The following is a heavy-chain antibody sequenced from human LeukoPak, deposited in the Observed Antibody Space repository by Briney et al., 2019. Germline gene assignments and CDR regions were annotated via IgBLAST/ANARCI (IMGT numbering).Heavy chain of an antibody. V-gene: IGHV3-20*04. CDR3: ARERYYDSSGYYYLDV. CDR1: GFTFSSYA. Sequence: GGSLRLSCAASGFTFSSYAMTWVRQAPGKGLEWVSGINWNGDTTDYADSVKGRFTISRDNSKNSLYLQMNSLRAEDTALYYCARERYYDSSGYYYLDVWGKGTTVTVSS. J-gene: IGHJ6*03. CDR2: INWNGDTT. D-gene: IGHD3-22*01.